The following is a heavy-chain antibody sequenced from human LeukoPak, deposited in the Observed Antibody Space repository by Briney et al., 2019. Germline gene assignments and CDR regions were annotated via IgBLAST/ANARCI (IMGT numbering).Heavy chain of an antibody. J-gene: IGHJ4*02. Sequence: GASVKVSCKASGYTFTGYYMHWVRQAPGQGLEWMGWINPNSGGTNYAQKFQGRVTMTRDTSISTAYMELSRLRSDDTAVYYCARDGEGIAAAAPDYWGQGTLVTVSS. CDR2: INPNSGGT. D-gene: IGHD6-13*01. CDR3: ARDGEGIAAAAPDY. CDR1: GYTFTGYY. V-gene: IGHV1-2*02.